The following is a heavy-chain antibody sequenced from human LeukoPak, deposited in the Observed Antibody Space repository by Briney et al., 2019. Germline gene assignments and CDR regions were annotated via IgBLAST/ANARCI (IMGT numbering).Heavy chain of an antibody. Sequence: GGSLRLSCAASGFTFSSYGMHWVRQAPGKGLEWVAVISYDGSNKYYADSVKGRFTISRDNSKNTLFLQMNSLRAEDTAVYYCAKEDYFGSGSYLGYWGQGALVTVSS. D-gene: IGHD3-10*01. V-gene: IGHV3-30*18. J-gene: IGHJ4*02. CDR1: GFTFSSYG. CDR3: AKEDYFGSGSYLGY. CDR2: ISYDGSNK.